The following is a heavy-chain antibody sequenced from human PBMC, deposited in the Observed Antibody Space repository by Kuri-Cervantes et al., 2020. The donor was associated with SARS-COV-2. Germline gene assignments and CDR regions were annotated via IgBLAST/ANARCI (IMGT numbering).Heavy chain of an antibody. J-gene: IGHJ3*02. CDR1: GGTFSSYA. CDR3: ARSTPFRRLVVISQGGAFDI. V-gene: IGHV1-69*13. D-gene: IGHD3-22*01. Sequence: SVKVSCKASGGTFSSYAISWVRQAPGRGLEWMGGTIPVFGIANYSQKFQGRVTITADESTSAAYMELSRLRSDDTAVYYCARSTPFRRLVVISQGGAFDIWGQGTMVTVSS. CDR2: TIPVFGIA.